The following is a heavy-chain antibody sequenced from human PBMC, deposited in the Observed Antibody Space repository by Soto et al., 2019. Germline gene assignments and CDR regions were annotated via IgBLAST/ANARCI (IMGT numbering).Heavy chain of an antibody. Sequence: QVQLQESGPGLVKPSETLSLTCTVSGGSVSSGSYYWSWIRQPPGKGLEWIGYIYYSGSTNYNPSLKSRVTISVDTSKNQFSLKLSSVTAADTAVYYCAREGTDYGDYWYFDLWGRGTLVTVSS. CDR1: GGSVSSGSYY. J-gene: IGHJ2*01. V-gene: IGHV4-61*01. CDR3: AREGTDYGDYWYFDL. D-gene: IGHD4-17*01. CDR2: IYYSGST.